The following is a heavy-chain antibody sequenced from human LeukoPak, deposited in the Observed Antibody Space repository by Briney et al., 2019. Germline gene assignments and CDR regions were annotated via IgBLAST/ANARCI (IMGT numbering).Heavy chain of an antibody. V-gene: IGHV3-23*01. Sequence: PGGSLRLSCAASGFTFSSYAMSWVRQAPGKALEWVSAISGSGGSTYYADSVKGRFTISRDNSKNTLYLQMNSLRAEDTAVYYCAKDGYSPYYYGMDVWGQGTTVTVSS. CDR3: AKDGYSPYYYGMDV. D-gene: IGHD5-12*01. CDR2: ISGSGGST. CDR1: GFTFSSYA. J-gene: IGHJ6*02.